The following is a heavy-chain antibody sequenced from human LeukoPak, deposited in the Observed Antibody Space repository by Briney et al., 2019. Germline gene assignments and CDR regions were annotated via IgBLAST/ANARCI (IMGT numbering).Heavy chain of an antibody. D-gene: IGHD6-6*01. CDR2: ISSSSSYT. CDR3: ARDATEEYSSSSDYYDYYGMGV. CDR1: GFTFSDYY. V-gene: IGHV3-11*06. Sequence: GGSLRLSCAASGFTFSDYYMSWIRQAPGKGLEWVSCISSSSSYTNYADSAKGRFTISRDNAKHSLYLQMNSLRDEDTAVYYCARDATEEYSSSSDYYDYYGMGVWGQGSTVTVSS. J-gene: IGHJ6*02.